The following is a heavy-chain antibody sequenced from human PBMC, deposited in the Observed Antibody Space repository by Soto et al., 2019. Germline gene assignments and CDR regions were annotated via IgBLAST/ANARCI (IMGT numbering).Heavy chain of an antibody. CDR2: IYHSGST. CDR3: ASSPYYDSSGYLDY. J-gene: IGHJ4*02. CDR1: GGSISSGGYS. Sequence: QLQLQESGSGLVKPSQTLSLTCAVSGGSISSGGYSWSWIRQPPGKGLEWIGYIYHSGSTYYNPSLKSRGTKSVDRSKNQFSLKLSSVTAADTAVYYCASSPYYDSSGYLDYWGQGTLVTVSS. V-gene: IGHV4-30-2*01. D-gene: IGHD3-22*01.